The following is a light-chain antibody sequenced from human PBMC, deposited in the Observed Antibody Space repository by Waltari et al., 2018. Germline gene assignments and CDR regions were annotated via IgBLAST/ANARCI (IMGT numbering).Light chain of an antibody. CDR1: HGLVYSDGNTY. Sequence: DVVMTQSPLSLPVTLGQPASISCRSSHGLVYSDGNTYLNWFQQRPGQSPRRLIYKVSNRDSGVPDRFSGSGSGTDFTLEISRVEAEDVGMYDCMQGTHWPWTFGQGTKVEIK. J-gene: IGKJ1*01. V-gene: IGKV2-30*01. CDR3: MQGTHWPWT. CDR2: KVS.